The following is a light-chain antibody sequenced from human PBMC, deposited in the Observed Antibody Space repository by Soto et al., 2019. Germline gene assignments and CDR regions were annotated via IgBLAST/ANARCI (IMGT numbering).Light chain of an antibody. V-gene: IGKV3-20*01. CDR2: GAS. Sequence: EIVLTQSPGTLSLSPGERATLSCRASQSVSSSNLAWYQQKPGQAPRLLIYGASSRATGIPDRFSGSGSGTDFTLTISRLEPEDFAVYYCQHYVSSPLTFGGGTKVEIK. CDR3: QHYVSSPLT. CDR1: QSVSSSN. J-gene: IGKJ4*01.